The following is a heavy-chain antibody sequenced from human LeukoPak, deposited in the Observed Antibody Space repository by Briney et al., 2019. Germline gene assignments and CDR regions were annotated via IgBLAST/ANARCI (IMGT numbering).Heavy chain of an antibody. CDR3: ARETGDIVATERGYYYYYGMDV. CDR2: IYYSGST. J-gene: IGHJ6*02. CDR1: GGSISSGGYY. D-gene: IGHD5-12*01. V-gene: IGHV4-31*03. Sequence: SSETLSLTCTVSGGSISSGGYYWSWIRQHPGKGLEWIGYIYYSGSTYYNPSLKSRVTISVDTSKNQVSLKLSSVTAADTAVYYCARETGDIVATERGYYYYYGMDVWGQGTTVTVSS.